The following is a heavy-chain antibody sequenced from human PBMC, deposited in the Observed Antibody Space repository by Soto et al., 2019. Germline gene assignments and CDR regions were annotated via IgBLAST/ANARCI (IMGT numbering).Heavy chain of an antibody. D-gene: IGHD1-7*01. CDR1: GYTFTSYG. CDR2: ISAYNGNT. Sequence: QVQLVQSGAEVKKPGASVKVSCKASGYTFTSYGISWVRQAPGQGLEWMGWISAYNGNTNYAQKLQGRVTMTTDPSTSTADMALRSLRSDDTAVYYCARGGELELLPVFVIDYWGQGTLVPVSS. J-gene: IGHJ4*02. V-gene: IGHV1-18*01. CDR3: ARGGELELLPVFVIDY.